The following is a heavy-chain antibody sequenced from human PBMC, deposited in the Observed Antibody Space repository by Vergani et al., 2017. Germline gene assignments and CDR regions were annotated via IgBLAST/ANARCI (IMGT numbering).Heavy chain of an antibody. D-gene: IGHD5-18*01. V-gene: IGHV3-30*18. J-gene: IGHJ4*02. CDR1: GFTFSSYG. CDR3: AKDLAASYGRLVQALDY. CDR2: ISYDGSNK. Sequence: QVQLVESGGGVVQPGRSLRLSCAASGFTFSSYGMHWVRQAPGKGLEWVAVISYDGSNKYYADSVKGRFTISRDNSKNTLYLQMNSLRAEDTAVYYCAKDLAASYGRLVQALDYWGQGTLVTVSS.